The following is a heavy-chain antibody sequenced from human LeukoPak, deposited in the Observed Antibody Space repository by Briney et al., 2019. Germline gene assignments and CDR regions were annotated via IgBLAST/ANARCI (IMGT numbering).Heavy chain of an antibody. Sequence: ASVKVSCKASGYSFTSYGISWVRQAPGQGLEWMGWISTYNANTNYALKLQGRVTLTTDTSTSTAYMELKSLRSDDTAVYYCAREECSIGVCYPSGYWGQGTLVTVSS. J-gene: IGHJ4*02. CDR1: GYSFTSYG. D-gene: IGHD2-8*01. CDR2: ISTYNANT. CDR3: AREECSIGVCYPSGY. V-gene: IGHV1-18*01.